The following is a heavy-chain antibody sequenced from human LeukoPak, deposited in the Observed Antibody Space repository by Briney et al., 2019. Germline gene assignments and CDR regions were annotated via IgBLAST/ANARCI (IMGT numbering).Heavy chain of an antibody. Sequence: PGGSLRLSCTASGFTFGDYAMSWVRQAPGKGLEWVGFIRSKAYGGTTEYAASVKGRFTISRDDSKSIAYLQMNSLKTEDTAVYYCTRDRGTTVVTPLGAFDIWGQGTMVTVSS. CDR3: TRDRGTTVVTPLGAFDI. J-gene: IGHJ3*02. CDR2: IRSKAYGGTT. D-gene: IGHD4-23*01. V-gene: IGHV3-49*04. CDR1: GFTFGDYA.